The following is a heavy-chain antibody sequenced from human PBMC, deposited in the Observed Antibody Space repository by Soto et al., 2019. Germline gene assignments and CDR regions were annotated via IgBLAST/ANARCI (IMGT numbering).Heavy chain of an antibody. CDR3: AKNGQLPYNDVGMDC. Sequence: ASVKVSCKASGYTFTKYGISWVRQAPGQGLEWMGWISGYNGNTNYAQKYQGRITMTIDTSTTTPYMELGSLKSDDTAVYYCAKNGQLPYNDVGMDCWGQGTTVTVSS. CDR1: GYTFTKYG. V-gene: IGHV1-18*01. D-gene: IGHD1-1*01. J-gene: IGHJ6*02. CDR2: ISGYNGNT.